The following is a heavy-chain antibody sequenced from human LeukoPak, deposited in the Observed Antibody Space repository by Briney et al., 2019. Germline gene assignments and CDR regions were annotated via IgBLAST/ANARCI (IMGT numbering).Heavy chain of an antibody. V-gene: IGHV4-59*08. Sequence: SETLSLTCTVSGGSISSYYWSWIRQTPGKGLEWIGFFYYSGSSNYNPSLKSRVTISVDTSKNQFSLKLSSVTAADTAVYYCARHALYGLRPGYYYFDYWGQGTLVTVSS. CDR1: GGSISSYY. CDR3: ARHALYGLRPGYYYFDY. D-gene: IGHD2-8*01. CDR2: FYYSGSS. J-gene: IGHJ4*02.